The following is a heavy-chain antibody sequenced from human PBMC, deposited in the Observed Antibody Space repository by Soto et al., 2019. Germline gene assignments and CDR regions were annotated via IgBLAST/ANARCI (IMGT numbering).Heavy chain of an antibody. V-gene: IGHV3-21*01. J-gene: IGHJ4*02. CDR2: ISSSSSYI. CDR1: GFTFSSYS. Sequence: GLGPPGGSLRLSCAASGFTFSSYSMNWVRQAPGKGLEWVSSISSSSSYIYYADSVKGRFTISRDNAKNSLYLQMNSLRAEDTAVYYCARDRRDGYNFDYWGQGTLVTVSS. D-gene: IGHD5-12*01. CDR3: ARDRRDGYNFDY.